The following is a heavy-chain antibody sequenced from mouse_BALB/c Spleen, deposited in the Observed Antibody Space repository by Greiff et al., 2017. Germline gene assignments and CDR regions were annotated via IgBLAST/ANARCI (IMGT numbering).Heavy chain of an antibody. CDR3: ARESGRYFDV. D-gene: IGHD3-1*01. V-gene: IGHV1S126*01. CDR2: IDPSDSET. J-gene: IGHJ1*01. CDR1: GYSFTSYW. Sequence: QVQLQQSGPQLVRPGASVKISCKASGYSFTSYWMHWVKQRPGQGLEWIGMIDPSDSETRLNQKFKDKATLTVDKSSSTAYMQLSSPTSEDSAVYYCARESGRYFDVWGAGTTVTVSA.